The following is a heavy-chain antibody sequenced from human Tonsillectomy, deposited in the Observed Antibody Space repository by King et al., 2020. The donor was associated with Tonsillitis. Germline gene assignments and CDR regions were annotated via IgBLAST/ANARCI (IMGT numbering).Heavy chain of an antibody. CDR1: GFTFSSYA. D-gene: IGHD3-3*01. V-gene: IGHV3-64D*06. J-gene: IGHJ4*02. Sequence: VQLVESGGGLVQPGGSLRLSCSASGFTFSSYAMHWVRQAPGKGLEYVSAISSNGGSTYYADSVKGRFTISRDNSKNTLYLQMSRLRAEDTAVYYCVKDGSGVPRGLQFLEVDLDYWGQGTLVTVCS. CDR3: VKDGSGVPRGLQFLEVDLDY. CDR2: ISSNGGST.